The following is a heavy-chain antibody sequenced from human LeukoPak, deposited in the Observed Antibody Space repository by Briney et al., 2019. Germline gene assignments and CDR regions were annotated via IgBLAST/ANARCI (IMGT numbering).Heavy chain of an antibody. D-gene: IGHD6-13*01. Sequence: ASVKVSCKASGGTFSSYAISWVRQAPGQGLEWMGIINPSGGSTSYAQKFQGRVTMTRDTSTSTVYMELSSLRSEDTAVYYCARDLSSSSWSYWYFDLWGRGTLVTVSS. CDR3: ARDLSSSSWSYWYFDL. V-gene: IGHV1-46*01. J-gene: IGHJ2*01. CDR2: INPSGGST. CDR1: GGTFSSYA.